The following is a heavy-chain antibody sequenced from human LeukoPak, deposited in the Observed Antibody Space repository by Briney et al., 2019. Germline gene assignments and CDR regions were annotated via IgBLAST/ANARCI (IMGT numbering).Heavy chain of an antibody. CDR2: ISGDGEKT. J-gene: IGHJ4*02. Sequence: LGGTLRLSCAASGFTFSSYGMSWVRQAPGKGLEWVSGISGDGEKTYYLDSVKGRFIISRDNSKNTLYLQMNSLRAEDTAVYYCAKAKYYDILWGYFDYWGQGTLVTVSS. CDR1: GFTFSSYG. D-gene: IGHD3-9*01. CDR3: AKAKYYDILWGYFDY. V-gene: IGHV3-23*01.